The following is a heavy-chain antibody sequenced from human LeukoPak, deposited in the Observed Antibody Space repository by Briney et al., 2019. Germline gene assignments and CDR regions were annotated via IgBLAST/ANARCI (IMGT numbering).Heavy chain of an antibody. V-gene: IGHV3-53*01. CDR3: ASLPMYYYDSSGYPPVDY. Sequence: GGSLRLSCAASGFTVSDNYINWVRQAPGKRLEWVSAIHGGGGSYYADSVKGRFTISRDNSQNTVYLQMNRLRAEDTAVYYCASLPMYYYDSSGYPPVDYWGQGTLVTVSS. J-gene: IGHJ4*02. CDR1: GFTVSDNY. D-gene: IGHD3-22*01. CDR2: IHGGGGS.